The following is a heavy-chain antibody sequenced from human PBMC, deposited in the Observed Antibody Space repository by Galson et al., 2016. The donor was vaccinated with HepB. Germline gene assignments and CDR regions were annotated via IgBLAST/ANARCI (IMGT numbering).Heavy chain of an antibody. CDR2: ITGSGGTT. J-gene: IGHJ4*02. CDR3: GTHGGFDY. Sequence: SLRLSCAASGFSFSTSGMSWVRQTPGRGLEWVSGITGSGGTTHSADSVKDRFTISRDNSKNTLYLYMNRLRAWDTGVYYCGTHGGFDYWGQGALVTVSS. CDR1: GFSFSTSG. V-gene: IGHV3-23*01. D-gene: IGHD3-16*01.